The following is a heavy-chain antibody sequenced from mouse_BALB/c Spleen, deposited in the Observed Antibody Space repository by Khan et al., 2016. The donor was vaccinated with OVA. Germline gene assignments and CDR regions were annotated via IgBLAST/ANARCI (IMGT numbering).Heavy chain of an antibody. CDR3: ASRRLLLRYPDYFDY. CDR1: GYSITSDYA. V-gene: IGHV3-2*02. D-gene: IGHD1-1*01. J-gene: IGHJ2*01. Sequence: EVQLQESGPGLLKPSQSLSLTCTVTGYSITSDYAWNWIRQFPGNILEWMAYISYSGSTTYSPSFRSRIPITRDTSKNQFFLQLNSVTTEDTATYYCASRRLLLRYPDYFDYWGQGTTLTVSS. CDR2: ISYSGST.